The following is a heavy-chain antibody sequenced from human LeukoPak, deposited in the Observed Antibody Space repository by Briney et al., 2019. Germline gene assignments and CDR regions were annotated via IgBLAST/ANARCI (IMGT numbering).Heavy chain of an antibody. D-gene: IGHD3-3*01. Sequence: GGSLRLSCAASGFTFSSYAMHWVRQAPGKGLEFVSAISSNGGSTYYAKSVKGRFTISRDNSKSTLYLQMGSLRAEDMAVYYCARQGGDYDFWSGYDGYWGQGTLVTVSS. J-gene: IGHJ4*02. CDR1: GFTFSSYA. CDR2: ISSNGGST. V-gene: IGHV3-64*01. CDR3: ARQGGDYDFWSGYDGY.